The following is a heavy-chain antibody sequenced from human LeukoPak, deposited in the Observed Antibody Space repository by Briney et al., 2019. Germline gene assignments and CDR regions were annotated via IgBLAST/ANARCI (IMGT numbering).Heavy chain of an antibody. CDR1: GFTFSSYW. Sequence: GGSLRLSCAASGFTFSSYWMNWVRQAPGKGLEWVANIKQDGSEKDYVDSVKGRFTISRDNAKNSLYLQMNSLRAEDTAVYYCARVSSLAVAGFFDYWGQGVLVTVSS. D-gene: IGHD6-19*01. CDR3: ARVSSLAVAGFFDY. J-gene: IGHJ4*02. CDR2: IKQDGSEK. V-gene: IGHV3-7*01.